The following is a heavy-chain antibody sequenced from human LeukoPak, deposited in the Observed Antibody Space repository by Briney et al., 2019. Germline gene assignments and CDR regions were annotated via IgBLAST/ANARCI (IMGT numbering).Heavy chain of an antibody. CDR2: IDWDDGK. V-gene: IGHV2-70*04. CDR3: ARMGYCSGGSCYSHYYYYMDV. CDR1: GFSLNTSGMR. J-gene: IGHJ6*03. D-gene: IGHD2-15*01. Sequence: SGPALVKPTQTLTLTCTFSGFSLNTSGMRVSWIRQPPGKALEWLARIDWDDGKFYSTSLKTRLTISKDTSKNQVVLTMTNMDPVDAATYYCARMGYCSGGSCYSHYYYYMDVWGKGTTVTVSS.